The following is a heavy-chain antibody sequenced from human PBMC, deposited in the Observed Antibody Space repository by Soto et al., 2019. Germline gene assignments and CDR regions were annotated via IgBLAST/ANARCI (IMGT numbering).Heavy chain of an antibody. CDR1: GFTFSTYG. D-gene: IGHD2-8*02. Sequence: EVQLLESGGGLVQPGGSLRLSCAASGFTFSTYGMNWVRQAPGKGLEWVSAISGSGGSTYYADSVKGRFTISRDKSKNTLYLKLNSLRAEDTAVYYCAKDLRGDYPSHVVMIGGVPAACHWGQGTLVTVSS. J-gene: IGHJ4*02. CDR2: ISGSGGST. V-gene: IGHV3-23*01. CDR3: AKDLRGDYPSHVVMIGGVPAACH.